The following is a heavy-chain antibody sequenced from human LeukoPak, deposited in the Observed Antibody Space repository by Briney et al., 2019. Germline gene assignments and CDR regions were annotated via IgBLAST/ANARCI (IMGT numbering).Heavy chain of an antibody. CDR3: ARACDSSGYYYPYYFDY. Sequence: PGGSLRLSCAASGFTFSSYSMNWVRQAPGKGLEWVSSISSSSSYIYYADSVKGRFTISRDNAKNSLYLQMNSLRAEDTAVYYCARACDSSGYYYPYYFDYWGQGTLVTVSS. D-gene: IGHD3-22*01. CDR1: GFTFSSYS. CDR2: ISSSSSYI. J-gene: IGHJ4*02. V-gene: IGHV3-21*01.